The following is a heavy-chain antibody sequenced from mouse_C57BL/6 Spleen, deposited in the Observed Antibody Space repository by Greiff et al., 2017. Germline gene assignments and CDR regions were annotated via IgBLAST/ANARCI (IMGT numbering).Heavy chain of an antibody. CDR2: IYPRSGNT. V-gene: IGHV1-81*01. J-gene: IGHJ4*01. D-gene: IGHD1-1*01. CDR3: ARSVVDGAMDY. CDR1: GYTFTSYG. Sequence: QVQLLQSGAELARPGASVKLSCKASGYTFTSYGISWVKQRTGQGLEWIGEIYPRSGNTYYNEKFKGKATLTADKSSSTAYMELRSLTSEDSAVYFCARSVVDGAMDYWGQGTSVTVSS.